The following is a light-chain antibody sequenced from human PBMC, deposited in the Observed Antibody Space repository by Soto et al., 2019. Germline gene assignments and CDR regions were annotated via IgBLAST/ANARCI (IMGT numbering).Light chain of an antibody. Sequence: DIQMTQAPSTLSASVGDRVTISCRASQSIGTWLAWYQLRPGKAPNLLISDASNLKSGVPSRFSGSGSGTEFTLTIDSLQPDDFATYYCQQYSRFSTFGQGTKVDIK. V-gene: IGKV1-5*01. CDR2: DAS. CDR1: QSIGTW. J-gene: IGKJ1*01. CDR3: QQYSRFST.